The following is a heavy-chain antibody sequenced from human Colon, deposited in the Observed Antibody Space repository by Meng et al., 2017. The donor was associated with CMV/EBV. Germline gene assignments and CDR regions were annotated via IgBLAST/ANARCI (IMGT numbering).Heavy chain of an antibody. Sequence: VQLQQWGAGLLKPSETLSLTCAVYGESFSGFYWSWIRQPPGKGLGWIGEINHSGSTNYNPSLKSRVTISVDTSKNQFSLKLSSVTAADTAVYYCARAPDIGGRPPGPFQYWSQGALVTVSS. V-gene: IGHV4-34*01. D-gene: IGHD5-12*01. CDR2: INHSGST. CDR3: ARAPDIGGRPPGPFQY. CDR1: GESFSGFY. J-gene: IGHJ4*02.